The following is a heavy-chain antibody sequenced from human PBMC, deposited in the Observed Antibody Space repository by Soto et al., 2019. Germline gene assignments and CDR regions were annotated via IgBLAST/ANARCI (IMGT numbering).Heavy chain of an antibody. CDR1: GFTFSSYG. CDR3: AKGIAARRSLYYGMDV. CDR2: ISYDGSNK. Sequence: GGSLRLSCAASGFTFSSYGMHWVRQAPGKGLEWVAVISYDGSNKYYADSVKGRFTISRDNSKNTLYLQMNSLRAEDTAVYYCAKGIAARRSLYYGMDVWGQGTTVTV. D-gene: IGHD6-13*01. V-gene: IGHV3-30*18. J-gene: IGHJ6*02.